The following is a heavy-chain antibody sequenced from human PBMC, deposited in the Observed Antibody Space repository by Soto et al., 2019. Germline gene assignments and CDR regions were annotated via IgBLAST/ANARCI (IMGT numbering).Heavy chain of an antibody. J-gene: IGHJ3*02. CDR1: GFTFSSYA. CDR3: AKDSYSGYVGGAGNI. V-gene: IGHV3-23*01. CDR2: ISGSGGST. D-gene: IGHD5-12*01. Sequence: PGGSLRLSCAASGFTFSSYAMSWVHQAPGKGLEWVSAISGSGGSTYYADSVKGRFTISRDNSKNTLYLQMNSPRAEDTAVYYCAKDSYSGYVGGAGNIWGQGTMVTVSS.